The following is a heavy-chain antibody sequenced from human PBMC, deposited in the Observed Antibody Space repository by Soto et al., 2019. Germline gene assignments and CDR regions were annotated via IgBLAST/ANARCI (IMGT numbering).Heavy chain of an antibody. CDR2: IYSGGST. J-gene: IGHJ4*02. CDR1: GFTVSSNY. D-gene: IGHD1-26*01. V-gene: IGHV3-53*04. CDR3: AKEGGLSGSDYISSSSYFDY. Sequence: PGGSLRVSCAASGFTVSSNYMSWVRQAPRKGLKWVSVIYSGGSTYYADSVKGRFTISRHNSKNTLYLQMNSLRAEDTSVYYYAKEGGLSGSDYISSSSYFDYWGQGTRVSVST.